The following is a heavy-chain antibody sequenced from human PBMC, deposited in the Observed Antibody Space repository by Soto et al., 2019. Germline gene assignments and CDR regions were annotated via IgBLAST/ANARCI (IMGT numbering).Heavy chain of an antibody. CDR3: ARVVVVVAERYYFDY. CDR2: IIPILGIA. D-gene: IGHD2-15*01. J-gene: IGHJ4*02. Sequence: SVKVSCKASGGTFSSYTISWVRQAPGQGLEWMGRIIPILGIANYAQKFQGRVTITADKSTSTAYMELSSLRSEDTAVYYCARVVVVVAERYYFDYWGQGTLVTVSS. CDR1: GGTFSSYT. V-gene: IGHV1-69*02.